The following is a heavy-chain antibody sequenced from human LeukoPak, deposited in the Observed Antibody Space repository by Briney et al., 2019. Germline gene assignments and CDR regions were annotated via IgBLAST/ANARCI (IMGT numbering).Heavy chain of an antibody. CDR3: ARPGLGAAAVLDYFDY. D-gene: IGHD6-13*01. V-gene: IGHV5-51*01. CDR1: GYSFTSYW. Sequence: GESLKISCXGSGYSFTSYWIGWVRQMPGKGLEWMGIIYPGDSDTRYSPSFQGQVTISADKSISTAYLQWSSLKASDTAMYYCARPGLGAAAVLDYFDYWGQGTLVTVSS. CDR2: IYPGDSDT. J-gene: IGHJ4*02.